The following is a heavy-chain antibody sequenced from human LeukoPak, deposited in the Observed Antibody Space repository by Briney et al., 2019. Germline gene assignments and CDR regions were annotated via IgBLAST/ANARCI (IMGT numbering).Heavy chain of an antibody. CDR3: AKGGTGYSSSWYWFDP. CDR1: GFTFSSYA. D-gene: IGHD6-13*01. CDR2: ISGSGGST. Sequence: GGSLRLSCAASGFTFSSYAMSWVRQAPGKGLEWVSAISGSGGSTYYADSVKGRFTISRDNSKNTLYLQMNSLRAEDTAVYYCAKGGTGYSSSWYWFDPWGQGTLVTVSS. J-gene: IGHJ5*02. V-gene: IGHV3-23*01.